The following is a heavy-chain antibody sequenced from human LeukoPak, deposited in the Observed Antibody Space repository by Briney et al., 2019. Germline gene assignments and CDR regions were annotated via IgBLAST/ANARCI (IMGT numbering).Heavy chain of an antibody. CDR3: ARTGVTTVTD. CDR1: GFTFSSYE. D-gene: IGHD4-11*01. V-gene: IGHV3-48*03. J-gene: IGHJ4*02. CDR2: ISSSGSTI. Sequence: GGSLRLSCAASGFTFSSYEMNWVRQAPGKGLEWVSYISSSGSTIYYADSVKGRSTISRDNAKNSLYLQMNSLRAEDTAVYYCARTGVTTVTDWGQGTLVTVSS.